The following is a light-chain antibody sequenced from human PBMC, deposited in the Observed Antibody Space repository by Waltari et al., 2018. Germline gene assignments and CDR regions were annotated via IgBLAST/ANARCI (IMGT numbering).Light chain of an antibody. CDR1: SLRTSY. CDR3: SSRNGGADQLV. J-gene: IGLJ3*02. V-gene: IGLV3-19*01. Sequence: SSELTQDPAVSVALGQTIRITCQGDSLRTSYARWYQLKPGQAPLLVIFGKDKRPSGIPDRISGYSSGTTSSLTSTGAQAEDEADYYCSSRNGGADQLVFAGGTKVTVL. CDR2: GKD.